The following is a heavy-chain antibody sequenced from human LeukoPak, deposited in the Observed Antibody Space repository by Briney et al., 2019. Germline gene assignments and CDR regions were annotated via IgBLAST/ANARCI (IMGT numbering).Heavy chain of an antibody. D-gene: IGHD5-18*01. CDR2: MYSGGTT. CDR1: GFSVSTNF. CDR3: AREGYGSGSRTGIDY. J-gene: IGHJ4*02. V-gene: IGHV3-53*05. Sequence: PGGSLRLSCAASGFSVSTNFMNWVRQAPGRGLEWVSVMYSGGTTSYADSVKGRFTISRDNSKNTVSLQMNSLRIDDTAVYYCAREGYGSGSRTGIDYWGQGTLVTVSS.